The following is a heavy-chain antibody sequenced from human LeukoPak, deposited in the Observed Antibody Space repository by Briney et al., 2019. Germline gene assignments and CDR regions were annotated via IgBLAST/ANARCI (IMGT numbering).Heavy chain of an antibody. Sequence: SETLSLTCTVSGGSISSYYWSWIRPPPGKGLWWIGYLYYSGSTNYNPSLKSRVTISVDTSKNQFSLKLSSVNAADTAVYYCARLHTAMAAAPFDYWGQGTLVTVSS. CDR3: ARLHTAMAAAPFDY. D-gene: IGHD5-18*01. V-gene: IGHV4-59*01. CDR2: LYYSGST. CDR1: GGSISSYY. J-gene: IGHJ4*02.